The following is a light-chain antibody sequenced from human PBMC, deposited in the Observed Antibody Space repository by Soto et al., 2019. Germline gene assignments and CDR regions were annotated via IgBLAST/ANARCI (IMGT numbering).Light chain of an antibody. CDR3: SSYTSISTQV. J-gene: IGLJ1*01. V-gene: IGLV2-14*01. CDR1: SSDVGDYDY. Sequence: QSALTRHASVSASPGQSITISCTGTSSDVGDYDYVSWYQQYPGKAPKLIIYEVTNRPSGVSNRFSGSKSGNTASLTISGLQAEDEADYYCSSYTSISTQVFGTGTKVTVL. CDR2: EVT.